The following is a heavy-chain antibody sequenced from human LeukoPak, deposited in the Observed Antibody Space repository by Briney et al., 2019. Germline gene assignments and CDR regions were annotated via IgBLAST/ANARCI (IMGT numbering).Heavy chain of an antibody. V-gene: IGHV3-21*01. Sequence: GGSLRLSCAASGFTFSSYSMNWVRQAPGKGLEWVSSISSSSSYIYYADSVKGRFTISRDNAKNSLYLQMNSLRAEDTAVYYCARAHSRYTSGWSAEYFQHWGQGTLVTVSS. D-gene: IGHD6-19*01. CDR2: ISSSSSYI. J-gene: IGHJ1*01. CDR3: ARAHSRYTSGWSAEYFQH. CDR1: GFTFSSYS.